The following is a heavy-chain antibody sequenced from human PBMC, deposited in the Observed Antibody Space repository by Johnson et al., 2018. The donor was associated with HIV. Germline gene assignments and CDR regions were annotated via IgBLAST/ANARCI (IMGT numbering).Heavy chain of an antibody. D-gene: IGHD6-13*01. CDR1: GFSISDYY. Sequence: QMQLVESGGGLVQPGRSLRLSCVASGFSISDYYMSWIRQAPGKGLEWISYIGRSGTTIYYADSVKGRFTISRDNTKNSLYLQMNSLKTEDTAVYYCTTWYSLVSGAFDIWGQGTMVTVSS. CDR2: IGRSGTTI. J-gene: IGHJ3*02. CDR3: TTWYSLVSGAFDI. V-gene: IGHV3-11*01.